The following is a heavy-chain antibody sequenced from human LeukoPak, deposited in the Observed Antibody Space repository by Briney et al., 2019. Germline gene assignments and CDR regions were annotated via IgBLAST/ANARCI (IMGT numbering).Heavy chain of an antibody. CDR3: ARRRITMVRGVIIGAYFDY. CDR1: GFTFSSYS. V-gene: IGHV3-21*01. J-gene: IGHJ4*02. CDR2: ISSSSSYI. D-gene: IGHD3-10*01. Sequence: PGGSLRLSCAASGFTFSSYSMNWVRQAPGKGLEWVSSISSSSSYIYYADSVKGRFTISRDNAKNSLYLQMNSLRAEDTAVYYCARRRITMVRGVIIGAYFDYWGQGTLVTVSS.